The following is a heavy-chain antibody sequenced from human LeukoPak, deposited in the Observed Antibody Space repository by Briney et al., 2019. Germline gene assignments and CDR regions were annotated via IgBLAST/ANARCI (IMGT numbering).Heavy chain of an antibody. CDR2: ISYDGSNK. CDR1: GFTFSSYG. J-gene: IGHJ6*03. CDR3: ARSEDGYNSRYYYYMDV. D-gene: IGHD5-24*01. V-gene: IGHV3-30*03. Sequence: GGSLRLSCAASGFTFSSYGMHWVRQAPGKGLEWVAVISYDGSNKYYADSVKGRFTISRDNSKNTLYLQMNSLRAEDTAVYYCARSEDGYNSRYYYYMDVWGKGTTVTVSS.